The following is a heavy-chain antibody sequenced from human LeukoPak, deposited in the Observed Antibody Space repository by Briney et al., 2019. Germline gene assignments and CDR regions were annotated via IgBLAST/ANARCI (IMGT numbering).Heavy chain of an antibody. CDR1: GGSFSGYY. CDR3: ARSTTTGSWNYFDY. Sequence: SETLSLTCAVYGGSFSGYYWSWIRQPAGKGLEWIGRIYTSGSTYYNPSLKSRVTMSVDTSKNQFSLKLSSVTAADTAVYYCARSTTTGSWNYFDYWGQGTLVTVSS. CDR2: IYTSGST. D-gene: IGHD4-11*01. J-gene: IGHJ4*02. V-gene: IGHV4-59*10.